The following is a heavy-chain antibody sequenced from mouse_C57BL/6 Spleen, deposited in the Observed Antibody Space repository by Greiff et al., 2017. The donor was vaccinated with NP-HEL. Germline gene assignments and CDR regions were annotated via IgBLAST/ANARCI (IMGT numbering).Heavy chain of an antibody. J-gene: IGHJ3*01. D-gene: IGHD2-2*01. CDR2: IYPGDGDT. V-gene: IGHV1-80*01. CDR3: ARGGNGYGLFAY. CDR1: GYAFSSYW. Sequence: QVQLKESGAELVKPGASVKISCKASGYAFSSYWMNWVKQRPGKGLEWIGQIYPGDGDTNYNGKFKGKATLTADKSSSTAYMQLSSLTSEDSAVYFCARGGNGYGLFAYWGQGTLVTVSA.